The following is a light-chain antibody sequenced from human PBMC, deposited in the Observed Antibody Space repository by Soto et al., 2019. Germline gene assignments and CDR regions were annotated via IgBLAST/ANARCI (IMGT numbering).Light chain of an antibody. CDR3: QQYNDNWT. Sequence: DGPMTQSPSTLSASVGDRVTITCRASQSISSWLAWYQQKPGTAPKLLIYKASTLESGVPSRFSGSGSGTEFTLTISSLQPDDSATYYCQQYNDNWTFGQGTKVDIK. J-gene: IGKJ1*01. V-gene: IGKV1-5*03. CDR1: QSISSW. CDR2: KAS.